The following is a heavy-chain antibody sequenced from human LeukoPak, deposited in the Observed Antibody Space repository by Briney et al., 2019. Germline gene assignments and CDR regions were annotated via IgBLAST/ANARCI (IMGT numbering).Heavy chain of an antibody. CDR3: AELGITMIGGV. J-gene: IGHJ6*04. D-gene: IGHD3-10*02. V-gene: IGHV3-48*04. CDR1: GFSFSRYS. Sequence: GGSLRLSCTTSGFSFSRYSMNWVHQAPGKGLEWVSYISSSGSTIYYADSVKGRFTISRDNAKNSLYLQMNSLRAEDTAVYYCAELGITMIGGVWGKGTTVTISS. CDR2: ISSSGSTI.